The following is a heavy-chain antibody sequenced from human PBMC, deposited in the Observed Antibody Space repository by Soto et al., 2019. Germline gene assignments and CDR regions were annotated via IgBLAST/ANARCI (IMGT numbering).Heavy chain of an antibody. D-gene: IGHD1-26*01. J-gene: IGHJ5*02. V-gene: IGHV2-5*01. CDR3: AHRQGSIVVNGDNWFDP. CDR1: GFSLSTTGVG. Sequence: QITLKESGPTLVKPTQTLTLTCTFSGFSLSTTGVGVGWIRQPPGKALEWLALIYWHDDNRYSPSLKSRLTIPXXXSXNQVVLTVTNMDPVDTATYYCAHRQGSIVVNGDNWFDPWGQGTLVTVSS. CDR2: IYWHDDN.